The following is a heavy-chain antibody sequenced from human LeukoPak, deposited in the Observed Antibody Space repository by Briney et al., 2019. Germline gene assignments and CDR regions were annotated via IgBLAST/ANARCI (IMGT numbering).Heavy chain of an antibody. D-gene: IGHD3-22*01. CDR1: GGTFSSYA. V-gene: IGHV1-69*01. CDR3: ASQAYYYDSSGDDTNYYYYGMDV. CDR2: IIPILGTA. J-gene: IGHJ6*02. Sequence: SVKVSCKASGGTFSSYAISWVRQAPGQGLEWMGGIIPILGTANYAQKFQGRVTITADESTSTAYMELSSLRSEDTAVYYCASQAYYYDSSGDDTNYYYYGMDVWGQGTTVTVSS.